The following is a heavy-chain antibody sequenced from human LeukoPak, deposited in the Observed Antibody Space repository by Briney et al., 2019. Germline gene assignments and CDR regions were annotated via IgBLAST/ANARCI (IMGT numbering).Heavy chain of an antibody. V-gene: IGHV4-34*01. J-gene: IGHJ4*02. CDR2: INHSGST. CDR3: ARSAYYYGSGRDY. Sequence: PSETLSLTCAVYGGSFSGYYWSWIRQPPGKGLEWIGEINHSGSTNYNPSLKSRVTISVDTSKNQFPLKLSSVTAADTAVYYCARSAYYYGSGRDYWGQGTLVTVSS. CDR1: GGSFSGYY. D-gene: IGHD3-10*01.